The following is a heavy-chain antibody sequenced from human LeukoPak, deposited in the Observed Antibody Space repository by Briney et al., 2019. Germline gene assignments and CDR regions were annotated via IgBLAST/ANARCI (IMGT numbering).Heavy chain of an antibody. J-gene: IGHJ6*02. CDR3: AVRCSASTSCYKYGMDV. CDR2: ISYDGSNK. V-gene: IGHV3-30*03. D-gene: IGHD2-2*02. Sequence: GRSLRLSCAASGFTFSSYGMHWVRQAPGKGLEWVAVISYDGSNKYYADSVKGRFTISRDNSKNTLYLQMNSLRAEDTAVYYCAVRCSASTSCYKYGMDVWGQGTTVTVSS. CDR1: GFTFSSYG.